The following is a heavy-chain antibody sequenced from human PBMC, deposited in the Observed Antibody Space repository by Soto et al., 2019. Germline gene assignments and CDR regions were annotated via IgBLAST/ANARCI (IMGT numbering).Heavy chain of an antibody. D-gene: IGHD3-10*02. Sequence: QVQLVQSGAEVKKPGSSVRDSCKASGDTFTFYSINWVRQAPGLGLEWMGRINPILSMSNYAQRFQGRVTMTAESSTRREYTKLRIYGSDDMVTYYCESTYARGYRVIDYWGQGALVTVS. CDR1: GDTFTFYS. CDR2: INPILSMS. J-gene: IGHJ4*02. CDR3: ESTYARGYRVIDY. V-gene: IGHV1-69*02.